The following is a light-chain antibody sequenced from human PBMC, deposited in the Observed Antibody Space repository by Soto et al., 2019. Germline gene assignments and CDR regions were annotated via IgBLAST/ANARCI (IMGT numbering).Light chain of an antibody. CDR1: TLPWQY. V-gene: IGLV3-25*02. CDR3: HSADSSAAYV. CDR2: KNS. Sequence: SSELTEPPSVSVSPGQTARSTCSGDTLPWQYPYWYQQKPGHAPVLIINKNSERPSVIPERFSGATSVTTVTLTISGVQAEDEADYYCHSADSSAAYVFRTGTKVNVL. J-gene: IGLJ1*01.